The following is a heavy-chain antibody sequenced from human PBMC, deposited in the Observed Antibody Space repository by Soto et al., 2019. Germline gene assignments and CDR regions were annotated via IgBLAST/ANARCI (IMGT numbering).Heavy chain of an antibody. J-gene: IGHJ4*02. CDR1: GYSITSFD. CDR2: MNPNTGDT. Sequence: QVQLVQSGAEVKKPGASVRVSCKASGYSITSFDINWVRQASGQGLEWVGWMNPNTGDTVFVQNFQGRASMTRNTSLSTAFMEVTGLKVEDTAVYYCARGWGGATGGRLDYWGQGTPVIDSS. V-gene: IGHV1-8*01. CDR3: ARGWGGATGGRLDY. D-gene: IGHD2-8*02.